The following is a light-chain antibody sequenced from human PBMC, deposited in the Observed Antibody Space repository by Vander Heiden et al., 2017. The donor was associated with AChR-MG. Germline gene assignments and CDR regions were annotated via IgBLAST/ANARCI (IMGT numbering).Light chain of an antibody. CDR3: HQRRSFGLT. CDR1: QSIGSS. J-gene: IGKJ3*01. Sequence: EIVLTQSCDFQSVTPKEKVTITCRASQSIGSSLHCYQQKPDPSPKLLIKYASQSISGVPSRFSGSGSGTDFTLTINSRDAEDAAAYYCHQRRSFGLTVAHEAKVDIQ. CDR2: YAS. V-gene: IGKV6D-21*02.